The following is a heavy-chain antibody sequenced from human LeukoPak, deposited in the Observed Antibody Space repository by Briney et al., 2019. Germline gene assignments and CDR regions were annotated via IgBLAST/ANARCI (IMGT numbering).Heavy chain of an antibody. CDR1: GFTLSNSW. J-gene: IGHJ4*02. D-gene: IGHD7-27*01. CDR3: VRDGEYRHGIDFDY. CDR2: TNGDGSDT. V-gene: IGHV3-74*01. Sequence: GGSLRLPCAASGFTLSNSWMHWVRQAPGKGLVWVSRTNGDGSDTRYADSVKGRFTISRDSATNTLSLQMNSLRAEDTAIYYCVRDGEYRHGIDFDYWGQGPLVTVSP.